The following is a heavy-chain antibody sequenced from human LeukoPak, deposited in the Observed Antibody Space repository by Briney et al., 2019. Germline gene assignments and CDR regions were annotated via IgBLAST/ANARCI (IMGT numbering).Heavy chain of an antibody. CDR3: ARGDFYDSSGHLDY. J-gene: IGHJ4*02. CDR1: GIIFSNYN. Sequence: PGGSLRLSCEASGIIFSNYNMNWVRQAPGKGLEWISYISSSSGTIYYADSVKGRFTISRDNAKNSLYLQMNSLRAEDTAVYYCARGDFYDSSGHLDYWGQGTLVTVSS. V-gene: IGHV3-48*04. CDR2: ISSSSGTI. D-gene: IGHD3-22*01.